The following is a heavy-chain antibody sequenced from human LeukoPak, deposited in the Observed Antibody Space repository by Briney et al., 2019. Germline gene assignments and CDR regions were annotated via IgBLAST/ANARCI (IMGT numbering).Heavy chain of an antibody. CDR2: IYTSGST. D-gene: IGHD3-22*01. J-gene: IGHJ3*02. Sequence: SETLSLTCTVSGGSISSGSYYWSWIRQPAGKGLEWIGRIYTSGSTNYNPSLKSRVTISVDTSKNQFSLKLSSVTAADTAVYYCARQRYDSNAFDIWGQGTMVTVSS. V-gene: IGHV4-61*02. CDR1: GGSISSGSYY. CDR3: ARQRYDSNAFDI.